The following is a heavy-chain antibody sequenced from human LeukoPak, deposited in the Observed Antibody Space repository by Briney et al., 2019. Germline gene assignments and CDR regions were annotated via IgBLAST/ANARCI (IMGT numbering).Heavy chain of an antibody. D-gene: IGHD3-22*01. CDR2: IYTSGST. Sequence: PSETLSLTCTVSGGSISSGDYYGSWIRQPAGKGLEWIGRIYTSGSTKYKPSLKSRVTMSVDTSKNQLSLKLSSVTAADTAVYYCARVRNYYDSSGYYLLDAFDIWGQGTMVTVSS. J-gene: IGHJ3*02. CDR1: GGSISSGDYY. CDR3: ARVRNYYDSSGYYLLDAFDI. V-gene: IGHV4-61*02.